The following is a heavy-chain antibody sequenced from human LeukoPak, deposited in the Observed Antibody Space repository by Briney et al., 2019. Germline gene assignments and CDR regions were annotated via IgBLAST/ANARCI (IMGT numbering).Heavy chain of an antibody. D-gene: IGHD4-23*01. CDR1: GFTFSSYS. CDR3: ARSGGNSFRVLDY. Sequence: GGSLRLSCAAPGFTFSSYSMNWVRQAPGKGLEWVSYISSSSSTIYYADSVKGRFTISRDNAKNSLYLQMNSLRAEDTAVYYCARSGGNSFRVLDYWGQGTLVTVSS. V-gene: IGHV3-48*04. CDR2: ISSSSSTI. J-gene: IGHJ4*02.